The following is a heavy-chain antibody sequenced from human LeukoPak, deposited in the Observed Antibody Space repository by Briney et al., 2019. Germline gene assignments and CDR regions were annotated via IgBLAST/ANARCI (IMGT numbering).Heavy chain of an antibody. CDR2: VDSEDGET. V-gene: IGHV1-24*01. Sequence: RGASVKVSCKVSGYSLNTLSIHWVRQASGKGLEWLGHVDSEDGETKYAQRFQGRVTMTEDTSTDIAYMELSSLTSEDTAVYYCATDFRAGVIYAFDFWGQGTMVAVSS. J-gene: IGHJ3*01. CDR1: GYSLNTLS. CDR3: ATDFRAGVIYAFDF. D-gene: IGHD3-22*01.